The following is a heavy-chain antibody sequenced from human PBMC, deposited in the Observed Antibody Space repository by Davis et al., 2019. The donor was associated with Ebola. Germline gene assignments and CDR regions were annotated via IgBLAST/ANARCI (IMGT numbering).Heavy chain of an antibody. J-gene: IGHJ4*02. CDR2: ISVGSDKS. D-gene: IGHD3-10*01. Sequence: PGGSLRLSCAASGFIINGYGLNWVRQAPGKGLEWVSFISVGSDKSYYADSVQGRFTISRDNAKNSLYLQMNSLRDEDTAVYYCVKGSVYYYNSGSYSTLDSWGQGTLVTVSS. CDR1: GFIINGYG. V-gene: IGHV3-48*02. CDR3: VKGSVYYYNSGSYSTLDS.